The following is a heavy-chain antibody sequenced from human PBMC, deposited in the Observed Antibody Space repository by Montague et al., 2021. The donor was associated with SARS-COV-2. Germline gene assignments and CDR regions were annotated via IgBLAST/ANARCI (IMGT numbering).Heavy chain of an antibody. D-gene: IGHD3-10*01. J-gene: IGHJ4*02. Sequence: SLRLSCAASGFTFRSYWMHWVRQVPGRGPIWVSRIKPDGTSTNYAASVKSRFTISRDNAKNTLSLQLNNLRAEDTAVYYCVRPLWFGDSDYFFDSWGQGTLVTVSS. CDR3: VRPLWFGDSDYFFDS. CDR1: GFTFRSYW. CDR2: IKPDGTST. V-gene: IGHV3-74*01.